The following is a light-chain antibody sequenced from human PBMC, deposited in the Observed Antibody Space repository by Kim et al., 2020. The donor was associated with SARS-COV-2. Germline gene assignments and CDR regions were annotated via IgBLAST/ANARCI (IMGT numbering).Light chain of an antibody. CDR1: QSIYTW. CDR3: QQYTNYPRT. CDR2: KAS. V-gene: IGKV1-5*03. Sequence: DIQMTQSPSTLSASVGDRVTITCRASQSIYTWLAWYQQKPGKAPNLLIYKASDLHSGVPSRFSGSGSGTEFTLTISSLQPDDFATYYCQQYTNYPRTFGQGNKVDIK. J-gene: IGKJ1*01.